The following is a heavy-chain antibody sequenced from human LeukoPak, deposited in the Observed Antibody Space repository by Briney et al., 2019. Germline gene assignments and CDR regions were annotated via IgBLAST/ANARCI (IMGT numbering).Heavy chain of an antibody. CDR2: INHSGST. V-gene: IGHV4-34*01. CDR1: GRCFSGFY. Sequence: PSETLSLTCAAYGRCFSGFYWSWIRQPPGKGLEWIGEINHSGSTNYNPSLKSRVTISVDTSKNQFSLKLSSVTAADTAVYYCARKSLRASNDYWGQGTLVTVSS. D-gene: IGHD1-26*01. CDR3: ARKSLRASNDY. J-gene: IGHJ4*02.